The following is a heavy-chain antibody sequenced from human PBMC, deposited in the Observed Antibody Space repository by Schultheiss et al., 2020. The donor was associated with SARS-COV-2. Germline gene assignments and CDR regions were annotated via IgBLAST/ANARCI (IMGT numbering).Heavy chain of an antibody. CDR1: GGSISSYY. Sequence: SETLSLTCTVSGGSISSYYWSWIRQPPGKGLEWIGSIYYSGSTYYNPSLKSRVTISVDTSKNQFSLKLSSVTAADTAVYYCANGGSYGWFDPWGQGTLVTVS. CDR3: ANGGSYGWFDP. D-gene: IGHD1-26*01. J-gene: IGHJ5*02. CDR2: IYYSGST. V-gene: IGHV4-59*01.